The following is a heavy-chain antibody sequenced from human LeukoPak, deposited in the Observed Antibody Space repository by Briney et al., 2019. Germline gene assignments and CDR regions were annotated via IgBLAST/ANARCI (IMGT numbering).Heavy chain of an antibody. D-gene: IGHD3-10*01. Sequence: PGGSLRLSCVASTYSFGSYAFAWVRQAPGKGLEWVSTISGRGDSVYYADFVKGRFTVSRDNSKNTVYLQMNSLRAEDTAVHYCAKVYGLSRGVTPQKYFDSWGQGTLVTVSS. J-gene: IGHJ4*02. CDR3: AKVYGLSRGVTPQKYFDS. CDR1: TYSFGSYA. V-gene: IGHV3-23*01. CDR2: ISGRGDSV.